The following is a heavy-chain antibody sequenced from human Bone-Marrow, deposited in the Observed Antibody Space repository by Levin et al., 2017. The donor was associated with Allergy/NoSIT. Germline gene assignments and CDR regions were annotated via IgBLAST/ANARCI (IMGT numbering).Heavy chain of an antibody. CDR3: ARDSYNFGHGNNYYYGMDV. Sequence: GESLKISCAASGFTFNFYWMSWVRQAPGKGLEWVANIEQDGSEKYYVDSVKGRFTISRDNAKKSLYLQMNSLRAEDTAVYYCARDSYNFGHGNNYYYGMDVWGQGTTVTVSS. J-gene: IGHJ6*02. CDR1: GFTFNFYW. D-gene: IGHD1-1*01. V-gene: IGHV3-7*01. CDR2: IEQDGSEK.